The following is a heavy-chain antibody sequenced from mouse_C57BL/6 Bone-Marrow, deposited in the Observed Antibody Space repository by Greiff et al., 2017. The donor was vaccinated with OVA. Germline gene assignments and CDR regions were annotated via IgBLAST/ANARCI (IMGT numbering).Heavy chain of an antibody. CDR1: GFTFSSYA. Sequence: EVKLMESGGGLVKPGGSLKLSCAASGFTFSSYAMSWVRQTPEKRLEWVATISDGGSYTYYPDNVKGRFTISRDNAKNNLYLQISHLKSEDTAMYYCARDPEYYFDYWGQGTTLTVSS. J-gene: IGHJ2*01. CDR3: ARDPEYYFDY. CDR2: ISDGGSYT. V-gene: IGHV5-4*01.